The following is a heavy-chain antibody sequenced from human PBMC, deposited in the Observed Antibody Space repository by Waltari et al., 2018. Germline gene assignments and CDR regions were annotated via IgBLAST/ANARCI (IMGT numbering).Heavy chain of an antibody. V-gene: IGHV4-59*01. J-gene: IGHJ3*02. D-gene: IGHD1-7*01. CDR3: SRDGTGYDAFDI. CDR1: GASISSYS. Sequence: QVQLQESGPGLVKPSETLSLTCTVSGASISSYSWSWIRQPPGKGLEWIGYIYYRGSTNYNPSLKSRVTISVDTSKNQFSLKLSSVTAADTAVYYCSRDGTGYDAFDIWGQGTMVTVSS. CDR2: IYYRGST.